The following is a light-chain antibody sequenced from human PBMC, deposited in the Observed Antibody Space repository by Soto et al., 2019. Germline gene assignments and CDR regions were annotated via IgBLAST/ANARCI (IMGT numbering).Light chain of an antibody. V-gene: IGLV4-69*01. CDR2: LNSDGSH. J-gene: IGLJ2*01. CDR1: SGHSSYA. CDR3: QTWGTGML. Sequence: QSVLTQSPSASASLGASVKLTCTLSSGHSSYAIAWHQQQPEKGPRYLMKLNSDGSHSKGDGIPDRFSGSSSGAERYLTISSLQSEDEADYYCQTWGTGMLFGGGTQLTV.